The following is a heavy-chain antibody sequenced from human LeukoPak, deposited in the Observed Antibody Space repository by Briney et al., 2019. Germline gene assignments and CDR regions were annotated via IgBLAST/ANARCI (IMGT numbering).Heavy chain of an antibody. Sequence: PSETLSLTCSVSGDSLTSHFWSWIRQTPGKGLEWIGYVFHSGTTNYSPSLKSRVTISLDTSKKQFYLRLASVTAADTAVYYCARRMATVTDAFDIWGRGTMVSVSS. CDR3: ARRMATVTDAFDI. CDR1: GDSLTSHF. V-gene: IGHV4-59*08. J-gene: IGHJ3*02. D-gene: IGHD5-24*01. CDR2: VFHSGTT.